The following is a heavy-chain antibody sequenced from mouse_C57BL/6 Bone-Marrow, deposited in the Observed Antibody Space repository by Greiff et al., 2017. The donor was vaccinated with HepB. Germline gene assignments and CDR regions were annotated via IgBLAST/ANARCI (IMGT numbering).Heavy chain of an antibody. V-gene: IGHV1-54*01. CDR2: INPGSGGT. CDR3: ARRDDYWYFDV. D-gene: IGHD2-3*01. CDR1: GYAFTNYL. Sequence: VKLMESGAELVRPGPSVKVSCKASGYAFTNYLIEWVKQRPGQGLEWIGVINPGSGGTNYNEKFKGKATLTADKSSSTAYMQLSSLTSEDSAVYFCARRDDYWYFDVWGTGTTVTVSS. J-gene: IGHJ1*03.